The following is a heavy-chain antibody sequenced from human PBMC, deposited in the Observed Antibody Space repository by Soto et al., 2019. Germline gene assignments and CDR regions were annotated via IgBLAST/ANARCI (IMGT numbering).Heavy chain of an antibody. V-gene: IGHV4-59*01. D-gene: IGHD2-2*01. Sequence: SETLSLTCTVSGGSISSYYWSWIRQSPGKGLEWIGYIHYSGSTKSNPSLKSRVTISVDTSRNQASLKLSSVTAADSAVYFCARARYQLLHPYYYGMGVWGQGTTVTVSS. CDR1: GGSISSYY. J-gene: IGHJ6*02. CDR2: IHYSGST. CDR3: ARARYQLLHPYYYGMGV.